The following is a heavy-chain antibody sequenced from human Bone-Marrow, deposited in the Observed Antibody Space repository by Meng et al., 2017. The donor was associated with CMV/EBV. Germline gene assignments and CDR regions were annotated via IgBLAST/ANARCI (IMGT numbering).Heavy chain of an antibody. CDR3: ARDPGYSSSADDY. V-gene: IGHV3-21*01. CDR1: GFTFSSYS. J-gene: IGHJ4*02. Sequence: GESLMISCAASGFTFSSYSMNWVRQAPGKGLEWVSSISSSSSYIYYADSVKGRFTISRDNAKNSLYLQINSLRAEDTAVYYCARDPGYSSSADDYWGQGTLVTVSS. D-gene: IGHD6-13*01. CDR2: ISSSSSYI.